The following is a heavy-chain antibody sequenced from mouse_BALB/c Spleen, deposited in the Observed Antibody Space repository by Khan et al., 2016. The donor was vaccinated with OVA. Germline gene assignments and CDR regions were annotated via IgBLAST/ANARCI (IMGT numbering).Heavy chain of an antibody. J-gene: IGHJ4*01. CDR1: GFTFSDYG. V-gene: IGHV5-15*02. CDR2: ISNLAYSI. D-gene: IGHD2-14*01. Sequence: EVELVESGGGLVQPGGSRKLSCAASGFTFSDYGMAWVRQTPGKGPEWVAFISNLAYSIYYADTVTDRFTISRENAKNTLYLEMSSLRSEDTAMYYCARGGRYGLYAMDYWGQGTSVTVSS. CDR3: ARGGRYGLYAMDY.